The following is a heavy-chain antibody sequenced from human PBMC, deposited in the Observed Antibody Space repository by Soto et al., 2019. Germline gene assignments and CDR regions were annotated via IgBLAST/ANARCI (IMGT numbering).Heavy chain of an antibody. V-gene: IGHV1-3*01. J-gene: IGHJ4*02. D-gene: IGHD2-2*01. Sequence: ASVKVSCKASGYTFTSYAMHWVRQAPGQRLEWMGWINAGNGNTKYSQKFQGRVTITRDTSASTAYMELSSLRSEDTAVYYCVRGPRVVPAAMRFYFDYWGQGTLVTVSS. CDR1: GYTFTSYA. CDR2: INAGNGNT. CDR3: VRGPRVVPAAMRFYFDY.